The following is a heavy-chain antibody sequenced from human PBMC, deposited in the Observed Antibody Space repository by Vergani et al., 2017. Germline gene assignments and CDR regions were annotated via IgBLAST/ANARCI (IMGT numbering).Heavy chain of an antibody. Sequence: QVQLQQWGAGVVKPSGTLSLTCAVFGESFSSFYWSWIRQPAGKGLEWIGRIYTSGSTNYNPSLKSRVTISVDTSKNQFPLKLSSVTAADTAVYYCARYCSGGSCPKPNWYFDLWGRGTLVTVSS. CDR3: ARYCSGGSCPKPNWYFDL. D-gene: IGHD2-15*01. V-gene: IGHV4-59*10. J-gene: IGHJ2*01. CDR2: IYTSGST. CDR1: GESFSSFY.